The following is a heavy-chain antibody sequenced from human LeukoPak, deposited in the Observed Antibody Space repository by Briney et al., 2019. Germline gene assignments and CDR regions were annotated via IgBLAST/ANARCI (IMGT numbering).Heavy chain of an antibody. Sequence: GGSLRLSCAASGFTFSNYWMHWVRHAPGKGLVWVSRINSDGINTSYADSVKGRFTISRDNSKNTAYLQMNSLRSEDTAVYYCAKRSGINYGFFDSWGQGTLVTVSS. CDR3: AKRSGINYGFFDS. J-gene: IGHJ4*02. D-gene: IGHD1-26*01. V-gene: IGHV3-74*01. CDR1: GFTFSNYW. CDR2: INSDGINT.